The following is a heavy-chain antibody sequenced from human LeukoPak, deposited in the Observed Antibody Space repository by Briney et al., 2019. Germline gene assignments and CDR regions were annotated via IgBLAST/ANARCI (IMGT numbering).Heavy chain of an antibody. CDR2: ISGSGGST. V-gene: IGHV3-23*01. CDR1: GFSFSSYA. Sequence: GGSLRLSCAGSGFSFSSYAMSWVRQAPGKGLEWVSAISGSGGSTYYADSVKGRFTISRDNSKNTLYLQMNSLRAEDTAVYHCAKAYYDSSGYYSPYYFDYWGQGTLVTVSS. J-gene: IGHJ4*02. CDR3: AKAYYDSSGYYSPYYFDY. D-gene: IGHD3-22*01.